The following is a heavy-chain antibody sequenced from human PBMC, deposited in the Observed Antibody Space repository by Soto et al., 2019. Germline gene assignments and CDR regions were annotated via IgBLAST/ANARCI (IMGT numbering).Heavy chain of an antibody. CDR1: ECSCVGLC. CDR3: ASQPSGGYAP. CDR2: IYPGDSDT. D-gene: IGHD1-26*01. Sequence: VVPMRVWRRVSECSCVGLCGGWMRQMPGEGLEWMGIIYPGDSDTRYSPSFQGQVTISADKSISTAYLQWSSLKASDTAMYYCASQPSGGYAPWGQGTLVTVSS. J-gene: IGHJ5*02. V-gene: IGHV5-51*01.